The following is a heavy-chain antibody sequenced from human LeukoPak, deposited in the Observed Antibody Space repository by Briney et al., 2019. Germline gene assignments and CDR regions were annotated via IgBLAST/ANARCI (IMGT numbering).Heavy chain of an antibody. V-gene: IGHV3-23*01. CDR3: ARGGGILFDP. Sequence: TGGSLRLSCAASGFTFSSYAMSWVRQAPGKGLEWVSAISGSGGSTYYADSVKGRFTISRDNSKNTLYLQMNSLRAEDTAVYYCARGGGILFDPWGQGTLVTVSS. CDR1: GFTFSSYA. J-gene: IGHJ5*02. D-gene: IGHD6-13*01. CDR2: ISGSGGST.